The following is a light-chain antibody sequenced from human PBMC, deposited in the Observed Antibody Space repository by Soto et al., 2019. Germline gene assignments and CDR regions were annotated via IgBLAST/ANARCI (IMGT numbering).Light chain of an antibody. CDR2: DAS. CDR1: QSISSW. V-gene: IGKV1-5*01. J-gene: IGKJ2*01. CDR3: QQYNSYSYT. Sequence: DIQMTQSPSTLSASVGDRVTITCRASQSISSWLAWYQQKPGKAPKLLIYDASSLESGVTSRFSGSGSGTEFTLTRSSLQPDDFATYYCQQYNSYSYTFGQGTKLEIK.